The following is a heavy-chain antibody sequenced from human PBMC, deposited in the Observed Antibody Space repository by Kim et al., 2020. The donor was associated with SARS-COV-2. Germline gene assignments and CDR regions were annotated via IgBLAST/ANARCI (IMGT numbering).Heavy chain of an antibody. CDR2: ISWNSGSI. D-gene: IGHD1-26*01. CDR3: AKESGSDRYNWFDH. Sequence: GGSLRLSCAASGFTFGDYAMHWVRQAPGKGLEWVSGISWNSGSIGYADSVKSRFTISRDNAKNSLYLQMNSLRDEDTALYYCAKESGSDRYNWFDHWGQGTLVTVSS. J-gene: IGHJ5*02. V-gene: IGHV3-9*01. CDR1: GFTFGDYA.